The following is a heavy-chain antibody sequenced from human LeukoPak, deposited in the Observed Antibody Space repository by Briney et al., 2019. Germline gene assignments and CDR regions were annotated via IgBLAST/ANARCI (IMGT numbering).Heavy chain of an antibody. CDR3: ARGRGSEDY. V-gene: IGHV3-30-3*01. D-gene: IGHD1-26*01. CDR1: GFTFSSYA. CDR2: ISYDGSNK. Sequence: GGSLRLSCAASGFTFSSYAMHWVRQAPGKGLEWVAVISYDGSNKYYADSVKGRLTISRDNAKNSLYLQMNSLRAEDTALYYCARGRGSEDYWGQGTLVTVSS. J-gene: IGHJ4*02.